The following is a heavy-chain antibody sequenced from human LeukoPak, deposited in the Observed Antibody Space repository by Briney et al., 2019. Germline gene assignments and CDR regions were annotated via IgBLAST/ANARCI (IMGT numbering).Heavy chain of an antibody. Sequence: KPSETLSLTCTVSGASISPYYWSWIRQPAGKGLGWIGRIYNSGYTNYNPSLESRVTMSLDTSKNEFSLKLSSVTAADTAVYYCAREQEGAFDIWGQGTMVTVSS. V-gene: IGHV4-4*07. CDR2: IYNSGYT. J-gene: IGHJ3*02. CDR1: GASISPYY. CDR3: AREQEGAFDI.